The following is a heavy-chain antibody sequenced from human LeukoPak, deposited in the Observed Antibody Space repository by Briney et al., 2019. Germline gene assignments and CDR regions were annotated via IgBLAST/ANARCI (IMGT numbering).Heavy chain of an antibody. CDR1: GFTFSNYW. D-gene: IGHD2-21*01. Sequence: GGSLRLSCAASGFTFSNYWMSWVRQAPGKGLEWVSATSSSDAGTYHADSVRGRFTISRDNSKNTLYLQMNSLRVEDAAVYYCARAPVTSCRGAYCYPFDYWGQGTLVTVSS. CDR3: ARAPVTSCRGAYCYPFDY. V-gene: IGHV3-23*01. CDR2: TSSSDAGT. J-gene: IGHJ4*02.